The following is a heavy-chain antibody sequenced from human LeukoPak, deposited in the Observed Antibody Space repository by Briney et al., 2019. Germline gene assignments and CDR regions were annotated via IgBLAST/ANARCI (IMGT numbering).Heavy chain of an antibody. CDR2: IKPNSGVT. CDR3: ARDLSPVVVSPEGAFDL. D-gene: IGHD2-15*01. Sequence: ASVKVSCKASGYTFIVYYIHWVRQAPGQGLEWMGWIKPNSGVTHYAQKFQGRVTMTRDTSISTASMELSRLGSDDTAVYYCARDLSPVVVSPEGAFDLWGQGTMVTVSS. CDR1: GYTFIVYY. J-gene: IGHJ3*01. V-gene: IGHV1-2*02.